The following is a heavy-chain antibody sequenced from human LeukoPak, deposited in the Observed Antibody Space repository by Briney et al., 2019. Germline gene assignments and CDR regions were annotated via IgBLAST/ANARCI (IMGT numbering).Heavy chain of an antibody. CDR1: GYTFTSYD. D-gene: IGHD3-10*01. CDR3: ARGFNYYGSAPFDP. Sequence: GASVKVSCKASGYTFTSYDINWVRQAPGQGLEWMGWMNPNSGNTGYAQKFQGRVTMTRNTSISTAYMELSSLRSEDTAVYYCARGFNYYGSAPFDPWGQGTLVTVSS. CDR2: MNPNSGNT. V-gene: IGHV1-8*01. J-gene: IGHJ5*02.